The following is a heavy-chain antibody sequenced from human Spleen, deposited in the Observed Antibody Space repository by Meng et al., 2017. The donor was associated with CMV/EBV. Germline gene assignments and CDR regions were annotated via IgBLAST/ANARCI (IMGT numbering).Heavy chain of an antibody. CDR1: GFSLTTSGVG. J-gene: IGHJ4*02. V-gene: IGHV2-5*02. CDR3: AHRDYCSGGTCTFDY. Sequence: QITLKESGPTLVKPTQTLTLTCTFSGFSLTTSGVGVGWIRQPPGKALEWVALIYWDDDERYNPSLKSRLTITKDTSKNQVVLTMTNMDPVDTATYYCAHRDYCSGGTCTFDYWGQGTLVTVSS. D-gene: IGHD2-15*01. CDR2: IYWDDDE.